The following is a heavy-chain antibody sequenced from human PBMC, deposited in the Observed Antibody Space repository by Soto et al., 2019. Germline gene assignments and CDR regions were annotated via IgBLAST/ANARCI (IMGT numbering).Heavy chain of an antibody. CDR3: ASGASRWYPYFFDS. Sequence: SVKVSCKASEGTFNSYAIAWVRQAPGQGLEWMGGIIPFYNTLNYAQKFQDRVTITADDSTNTVYMELSSLRSDDTAVYFCASGASRWYPYFFDSWAQGTLVTVSS. CDR2: IIPFYNTL. J-gene: IGHJ4*02. D-gene: IGHD6-13*01. CDR1: EGTFNSYA. V-gene: IGHV1-69*13.